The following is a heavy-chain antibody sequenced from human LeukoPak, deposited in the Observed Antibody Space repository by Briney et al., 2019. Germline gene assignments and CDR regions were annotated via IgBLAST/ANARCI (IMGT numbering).Heavy chain of an antibody. CDR2: INHSGST. D-gene: IGHD3-10*01. Sequence: PSETLSLTCAVYGGSFSGYYWSWIRQPPGKGLEWIGEINHSGSTNYNPSLKSRVTISVDTSKNQFSLKLSSVTAADTAVYYCAKSGHSLLWFGELLYDAFDIWGQGTMVTVSS. V-gene: IGHV4-34*01. CDR3: AKSGHSLLWFGELLYDAFDI. J-gene: IGHJ3*02. CDR1: GGSFSGYY.